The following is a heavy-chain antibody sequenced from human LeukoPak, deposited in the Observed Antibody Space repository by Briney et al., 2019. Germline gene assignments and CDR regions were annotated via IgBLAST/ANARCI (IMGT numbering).Heavy chain of an antibody. CDR1: GFTFSDYY. D-gene: IGHD1-26*01. J-gene: IGHJ4*02. CDR2: ISSSGSTI. CDR3: AKEVRSRELRYYFDY. Sequence: PGGSLRLSCAASGFTFSDYYMSWIRQAPGKGLEWVSYISSSGSTIYYADSVKGRFTISRDNAKNSLYLQMNSLRVEDTAVYYCAKEVRSRELRYYFDYWGQGTLVTVSS. V-gene: IGHV3-11*01.